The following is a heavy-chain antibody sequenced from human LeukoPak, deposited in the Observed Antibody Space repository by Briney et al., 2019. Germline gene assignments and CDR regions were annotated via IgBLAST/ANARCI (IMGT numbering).Heavy chain of an antibody. CDR1: GFTFSDYY. Sequence: GGSLRLSCAASGFTFSDYYMSWIRQAPGKGLEWVGRIKSKTDGGTTDYAAPVKGRFTISRDDSKNTLYLQMNSLKTEDTAVYYCTTTAVAGTGDYYYGMDVWGQGTTVTVSS. CDR2: IKSKTDGGTT. J-gene: IGHJ6*02. D-gene: IGHD6-19*01. V-gene: IGHV3-15*01. CDR3: TTTAVAGTGDYYYGMDV.